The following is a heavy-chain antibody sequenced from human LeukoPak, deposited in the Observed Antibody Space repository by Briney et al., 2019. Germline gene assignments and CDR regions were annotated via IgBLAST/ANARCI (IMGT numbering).Heavy chain of an antibody. Sequence: GGSLRPSCAASGFTVSSYYMSWVRQAPGKGLEWVSVIYGGSSTYYADSVKGRFTISRDNAKNSLYLQMNSLRAEDTAVYYCASTVSPIATDPCDYWGQGTLVTVSS. CDR3: ASTVSPIATDPCDY. CDR2: IYGGSST. J-gene: IGHJ4*02. CDR1: GFTVSSYY. V-gene: IGHV3-53*01. D-gene: IGHD4-17*01.